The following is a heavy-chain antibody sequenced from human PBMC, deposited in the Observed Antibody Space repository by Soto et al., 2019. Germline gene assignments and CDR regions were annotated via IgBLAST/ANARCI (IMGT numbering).Heavy chain of an antibody. CDR1: GGTFSSYT. V-gene: IGHV1-69*02. CDR2: IIPILGIA. J-gene: IGHJ5*02. D-gene: IGHD2-2*01. CDR3: ARVAIKVGWFDP. Sequence: EASVKVTSKASGGTFSSYTISWLRQAPGQGLEWMGRIIPILGIANYAQKFQGRVTITADKSTSTAYMELISLRSEDTAVYYCARVAIKVGWFDPWGQGTLVTVSS.